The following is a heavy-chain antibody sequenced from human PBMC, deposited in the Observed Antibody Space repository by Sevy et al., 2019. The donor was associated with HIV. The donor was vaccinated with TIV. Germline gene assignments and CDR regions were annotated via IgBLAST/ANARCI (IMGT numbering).Heavy chain of an antibody. CDR2: ISSSSNYI. J-gene: IGHJ4*02. CDR1: GFIFSKYS. CDR3: ARDGDCTTTSCGLYFDS. Sequence: GGSLRLSCAASGFIFSKYSMNWVRQAPGKGLEWVSTISSSSNYIYYGDSVKGRFTISRDNAKNSLYLQMDSLRADDTAVYYCARDGDCTTTSCGLYFDSWGQGTLVTVSS. D-gene: IGHD2-21*01. V-gene: IGHV3-21*01.